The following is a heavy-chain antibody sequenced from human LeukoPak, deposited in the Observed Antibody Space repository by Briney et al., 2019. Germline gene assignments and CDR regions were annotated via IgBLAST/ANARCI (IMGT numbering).Heavy chain of an antibody. CDR1: GGSISGYY. V-gene: IGHV4-59*01. CDR2: IYSSGIT. J-gene: IGHJ4*02. D-gene: IGHD3-22*01. Sequence: SETLSLTCTVSGGSISGYYWFWIRQPPGKGLDLIGYIYSSGITNYNPSLKSRVTISIDTSKNQFSLELTSVTAADTAVYYCAREYYDSSGFVNWGQGTLVTVSS. CDR3: AREYYDSSGFVN.